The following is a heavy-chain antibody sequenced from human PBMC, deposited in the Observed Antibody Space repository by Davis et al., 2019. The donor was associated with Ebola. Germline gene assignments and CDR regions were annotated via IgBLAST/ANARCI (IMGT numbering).Heavy chain of an antibody. D-gene: IGHD2-2*01. J-gene: IGHJ6*02. V-gene: IGHV4-39*01. CDR1: GDGSISSSNDY. CDR2: IYYSGST. CDR3: ARRVGYCSSTSCQNYYGMDV. Sequence: MPSETLSLTCTVSGDGSISSSNDYWGWIRQSPGKGLEWIGSIYYSGSTYYNPSLKSRVTISVDTSKNQFSLKLSSVTAADTAVYYCARRVGYCSSTSCQNYYGMDVWGQGTTVTVSS.